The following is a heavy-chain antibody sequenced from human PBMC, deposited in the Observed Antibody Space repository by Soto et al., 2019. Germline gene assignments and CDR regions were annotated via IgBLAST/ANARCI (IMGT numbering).Heavy chain of an antibody. CDR3: ATDVNALYYFDN. Sequence: PSETLSLTCDVSGVSISSSHWWCWLRQPPGKGLEWIGYMHRSGGAYYNPSLKSRVAILVDTSNNQFSLRLSAVTAADTAVYYCATDVNALYYFDNWGQGTLVTVSS. V-gene: IGHV4-4*02. CDR1: GVSISSSHW. J-gene: IGHJ4*02. CDR2: MHRSGGA. D-gene: IGHD3-10*02.